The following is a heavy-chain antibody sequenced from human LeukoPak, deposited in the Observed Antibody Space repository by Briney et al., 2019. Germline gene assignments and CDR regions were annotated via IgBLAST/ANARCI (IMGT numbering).Heavy chain of an antibody. CDR3: AVRLDSSGSSFIGAFDI. D-gene: IGHD6-19*01. J-gene: IGHJ3*02. Sequence: ASVKVSCKASGYTFTGYYMHWVRQAPGQGLEWMGWINPNSGGTNYAQKFQGRVTMTRDTSISTAYMELSRLRSDDTAVYYCAVRLDSSGSSFIGAFDIWGQGTMVTVSS. V-gene: IGHV1-2*02. CDR1: GYTFTGYY. CDR2: INPNSGGT.